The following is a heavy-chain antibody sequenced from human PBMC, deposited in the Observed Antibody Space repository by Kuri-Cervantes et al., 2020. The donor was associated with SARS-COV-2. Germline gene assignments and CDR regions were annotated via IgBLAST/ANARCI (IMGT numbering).Heavy chain of an antibody. V-gene: IGHV1-8*01. CDR3: ARDQEQWLVHAAFDI. Sequence: ASSQDSCKAPETTFSNYDTNRVRQDTGQGLGWMGMVKTNSGNKLYAQIFQGRVTMTRDTSISTAYMELSRLRSDDTAVYYCARDQEQWLVHAAFDIWGQGTMVTVS. CDR1: ETTFSNYD. J-gene: IGHJ3*02. CDR2: VKTNSGNK. D-gene: IGHD6-19*01.